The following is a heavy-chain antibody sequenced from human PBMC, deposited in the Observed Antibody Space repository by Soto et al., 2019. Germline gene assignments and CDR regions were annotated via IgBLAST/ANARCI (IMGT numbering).Heavy chain of an antibody. CDR2: IYWDDDK. V-gene: IGHV2-5*02. J-gene: IGHJ4*02. CDR1: GFSLTTSGVG. CDR3: AHRVLRTVFGLVTPTAIYFDF. Sequence: QITLNESGPTPVKPRQTLTLTCTFSGFSLTTSGVGVGWIRQSPGKAPEWLALIYWDDDKRYSPSLKSRLTITKDSSKNPVVLIMADLDHADTATYYCAHRVLRTVFGLVTPTAIYFDFWGQGTPVAVSS. D-gene: IGHD3-3*01.